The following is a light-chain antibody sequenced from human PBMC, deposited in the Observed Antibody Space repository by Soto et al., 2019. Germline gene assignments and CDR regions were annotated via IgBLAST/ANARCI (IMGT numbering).Light chain of an antibody. Sequence: QSVLTQPPSVSGAPGQRVTISCTGSSSNIGAGYEVHWYQQLPGTAPKLLIYGNSNRPSGVPDRFSGSKSGTSASLAITGLQAEDEADYYCQSFDSSLSGWVFGGGTQVTVL. J-gene: IGLJ3*02. V-gene: IGLV1-40*01. CDR3: QSFDSSLSGWV. CDR1: SSNIGAGYE. CDR2: GNS.